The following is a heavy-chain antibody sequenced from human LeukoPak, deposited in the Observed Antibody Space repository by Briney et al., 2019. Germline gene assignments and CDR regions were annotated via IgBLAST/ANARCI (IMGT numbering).Heavy chain of an antibody. D-gene: IGHD3-10*01. CDR1: GYTFTGYY. Sequence: GASVKVSCKASGYTFTGYYMHWVRQAPGQGLEWMGWINPNSGGTNYAQKFQGRVTMTRDTSISTAYMELSRLRSDDTAVYYCARDLTVVGITMVRALKYYFDYWGQGTLVTVSS. CDR3: ARDLTVVGITMVRALKYYFDY. V-gene: IGHV1-2*02. CDR2: INPNSGGT. J-gene: IGHJ4*02.